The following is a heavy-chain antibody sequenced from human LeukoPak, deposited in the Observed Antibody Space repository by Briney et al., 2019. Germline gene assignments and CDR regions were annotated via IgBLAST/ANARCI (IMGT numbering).Heavy chain of an antibody. CDR2: ISYDGSNK. V-gene: IGHV3-30-3*01. CDR1: GFTFSSYA. Sequence: GGSLRLSCAASGFTFSSYAMHWVRQAPGKGLEWVAVISYDGSNKYYADSVKGRFTISRDNSKNTLYLQMNSLRAEDTAVYYCARVPKYCSGGSCPFDYWGQGTLVTVSS. CDR3: ARVPKYCSGGSCPFDY. J-gene: IGHJ4*02. D-gene: IGHD2-15*01.